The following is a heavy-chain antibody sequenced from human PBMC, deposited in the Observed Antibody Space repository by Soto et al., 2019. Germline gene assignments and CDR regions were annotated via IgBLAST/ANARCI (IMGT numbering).Heavy chain of an antibody. J-gene: IGHJ5*02. CDR3: VRGGGGGLFDP. CDR1: GFPFSSYT. D-gene: IGHD2-15*01. CDR2: ISPGSRYP. V-gene: IGHV3-21*05. Sequence: VGSLVLSCASSGFPFSSYTMNLVRPAPWKGLEWLSYISPGSRYPAYADSVKGRFTISRDNAKRSPYLQMMSLTAEDTAIYYCVRGGGGGLFDPWGQGTRVNVS.